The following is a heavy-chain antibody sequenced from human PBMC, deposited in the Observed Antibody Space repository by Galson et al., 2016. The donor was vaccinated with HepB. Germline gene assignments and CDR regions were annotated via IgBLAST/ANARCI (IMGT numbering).Heavy chain of an antibody. CDR2: IYYSGST. V-gene: IGHV4-59*01. J-gene: IGHJ5*01. CDR1: GGSFSSYY. D-gene: IGHD3-22*01. CDR3: ARSYYDSSFYYAWFDS. Sequence: SETLSLTCTVSGGSFSSYYWSWIRQPPGKGLEWIGYIYYSGSTTYNPSLKSRVTISVDASKKQFSLKLSSVTAADTAVYYCARSYYDSSFYYAWFDSWGQGTLVTVSS.